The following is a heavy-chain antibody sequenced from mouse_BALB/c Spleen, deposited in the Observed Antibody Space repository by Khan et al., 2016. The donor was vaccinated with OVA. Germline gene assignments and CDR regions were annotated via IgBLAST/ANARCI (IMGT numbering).Heavy chain of an antibody. CDR1: NYSFTDYN. D-gene: IGHD1-1*01. V-gene: IGHV1S135*01. Sequence: VQLKESGPELVKPGASVKVSCKASNYSFTDYNMYWVKQSHGKSLEWIGYIDPYSGGTSYNQKFKGKAILTVDKSSSTAFMHLNSLTSEDSAVYYCVRMIITTADYAMDYWGQGTSVTVSS. CDR2: IDPYSGGT. CDR3: VRMIITTADYAMDY. J-gene: IGHJ4*01.